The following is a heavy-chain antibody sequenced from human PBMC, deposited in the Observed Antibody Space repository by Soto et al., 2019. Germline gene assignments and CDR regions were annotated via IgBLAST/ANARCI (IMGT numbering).Heavy chain of an antibody. J-gene: IGHJ4*02. CDR2: ISYDGSNK. CDR1: GFTFSSYG. V-gene: IGHV3-30*18. Sequence: GGSLRLSCAASGFTFSSYGMHWVRQAPGKGLEWVAVISYDGSNKYYADSVKGRFTISRDNSKNTLYLQMNSLRAEDTAVYYCAKPPHCTNGVCQEGDYWGQGTLVTVSS. CDR3: AKPPHCTNGVCQEGDY. D-gene: IGHD2-8*01.